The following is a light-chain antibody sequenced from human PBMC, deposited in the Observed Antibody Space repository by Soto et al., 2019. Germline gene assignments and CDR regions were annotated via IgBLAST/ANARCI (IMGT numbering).Light chain of an antibody. Sequence: QSVLTQPPSVSAAPGQKVTISCSGSSSNIGGNSVSWYQQLPGTAPKLLIYDDNKRPSGNPDRFSGSNSGNTATLTVSRVEAGDEADYYCQVWDSNSDHYVFGTGTKVTVL. CDR1: SSNIGGNS. J-gene: IGLJ1*01. CDR3: QVWDSNSDHYV. V-gene: IGLV1-51*01. CDR2: DDN.